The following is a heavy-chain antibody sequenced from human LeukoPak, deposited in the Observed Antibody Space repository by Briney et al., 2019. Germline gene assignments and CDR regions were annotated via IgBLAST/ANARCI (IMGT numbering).Heavy chain of an antibody. Sequence: PGGSLRLSCAASGFTFSSYSMNWVRQAPGKGLEWVSYISSSSSTIYYADSVKGRFTISRDNAKNSLYLQMNSLRAEDTAVYYCARDLPVGDYGDYRAYYYYYMDVWGKGTTVTVSS. D-gene: IGHD4-17*01. CDR3: ARDLPVGDYGDYRAYYYYYMDV. J-gene: IGHJ6*03. CDR2: ISSSSSTI. CDR1: GFTFSSYS. V-gene: IGHV3-48*01.